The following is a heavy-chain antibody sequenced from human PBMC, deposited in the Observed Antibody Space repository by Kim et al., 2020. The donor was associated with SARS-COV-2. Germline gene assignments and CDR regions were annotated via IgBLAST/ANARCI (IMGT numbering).Heavy chain of an antibody. CDR1: GGSISSGGYS. D-gene: IGHD3-16*01. CDR2: VYYDGRT. V-gene: IGHV4-39*01. Sequence: SETLSLTCSVSGGSISSGGYSWGWVRQPPGKGLEWIGIVYYDGRTFYNPSLESRVTLSLDTSKKQFSLKLNSVTAADTAIYYCARHLDYGLGYWGQGILVTVSS. CDR3: ARHLDYGLGY. J-gene: IGHJ4*02.